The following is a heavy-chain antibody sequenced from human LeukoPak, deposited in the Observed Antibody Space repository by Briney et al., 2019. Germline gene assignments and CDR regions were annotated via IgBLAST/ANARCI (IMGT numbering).Heavy chain of an antibody. Sequence: PSETLSLTCTVSGGSISSSSYYWGWIRQPPGKGLEWIGSIYYSGSTYYNPSLKSRVTISVDTSKNQFSLKLSSVTAADTAVYYCARLQGSSGWYYFDYWGQGTLVTVSS. J-gene: IGHJ4*02. V-gene: IGHV4-39*01. CDR2: IYYSGST. CDR3: ARLQGSSGWYYFDY. CDR1: GGSISSSSYY. D-gene: IGHD6-19*01.